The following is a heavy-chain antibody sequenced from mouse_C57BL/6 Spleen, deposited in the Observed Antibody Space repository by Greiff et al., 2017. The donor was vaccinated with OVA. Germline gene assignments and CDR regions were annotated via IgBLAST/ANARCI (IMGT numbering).Heavy chain of an antibody. CDR3: ARQDYDDWFAY. V-gene: IGHV5-17*01. Sequence: EVQLVESGGGLVKPGGSLKLSCAASGFTFSDYGMHWVRQAPEKGLEWVAYISRGSSTIYYADTVKGRFTISRDNAKNTLFLQMTSLRSEDTAMYYCARQDYDDWFAYWGQGTLVTVSA. CDR1: GFTFSDYG. J-gene: IGHJ3*01. D-gene: IGHD2-4*01. CDR2: ISRGSSTI.